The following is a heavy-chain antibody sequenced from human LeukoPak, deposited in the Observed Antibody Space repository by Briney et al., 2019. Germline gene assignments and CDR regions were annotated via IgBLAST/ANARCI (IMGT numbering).Heavy chain of an antibody. CDR2: IYYTGST. CDR1: GGSISSYY. CDR3: ARGSKAAPGTFDY. V-gene: IGHV4-59*01. D-gene: IGHD6-13*01. Sequence: SETLSLTCTVSGGSISSYYWSWIRQPPGKGLEWIGYIYYTGSTDYNPSLKSRVAISVDTSKNQFSLKLSSVTAADTAVYYCARGSKAAPGTFDYWGQGTLVTVS. J-gene: IGHJ4*02.